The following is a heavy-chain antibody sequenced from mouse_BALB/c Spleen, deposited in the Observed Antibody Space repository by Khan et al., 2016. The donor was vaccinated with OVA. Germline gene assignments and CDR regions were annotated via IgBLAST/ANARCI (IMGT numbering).Heavy chain of an antibody. D-gene: IGHD1-1*01. Sequence: VQLKESGPELVKPGASVKISCKASGYSFTGYFMNWVMQSHGKSLEWIGRINPHVGETFYNPKFQGKATLTVDESSSTAHMELRSLASEDSAVYYCARIYGSDFDYWGQGTTLTGSS. CDR2: INPHVGET. CDR1: GYSFTGYF. V-gene: IGHV1-20*02. J-gene: IGHJ2*01. CDR3: ARIYGSDFDY.